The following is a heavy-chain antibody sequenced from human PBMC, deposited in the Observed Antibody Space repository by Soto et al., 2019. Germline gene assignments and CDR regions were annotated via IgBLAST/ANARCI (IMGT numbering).Heavy chain of an antibody. CDR3: ARDRYSSSWYNYYYGMDV. J-gene: IGHJ6*02. CDR1: GYTFTGYY. D-gene: IGHD6-13*01. V-gene: IGHV1-2*02. CDR2: INPNSGGT. Sequence: ASVKVSCKASGYTFTGYYMHWVRQAPGQGLEWMGWINPNSGGTNYAQKFQGRVTMTRDTSISTAYMELSRLRSDDTAVYYCARDRYSSSWYNYYYGMDVWGQGTTVTVSS.